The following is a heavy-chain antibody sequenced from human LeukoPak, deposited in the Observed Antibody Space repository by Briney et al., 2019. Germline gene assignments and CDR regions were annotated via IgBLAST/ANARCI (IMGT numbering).Heavy chain of an antibody. CDR1: GFTVSSNY. D-gene: IGHD4-23*01. CDR3: ARVSGGNSPLDY. Sequence: GGSLRLSCAASGFTVSSNYMSWVRQAPGKGLEWVSVIYTGGSTYYTDSVKGRFTISRDYSKNTLYLQINSLRPEDTAVYYCARVSGGNSPLDYWGQGTLVTVSS. J-gene: IGHJ4*02. CDR2: IYTGGST. V-gene: IGHV3-66*02.